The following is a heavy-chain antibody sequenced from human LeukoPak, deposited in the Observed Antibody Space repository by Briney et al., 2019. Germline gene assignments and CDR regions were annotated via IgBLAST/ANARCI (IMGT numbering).Heavy chain of an antibody. Sequence: ASVKVSCKVFRSTFSAYYIHWVRQAPGQGLEWMGWINPNSGGTNSAQKFQDRVTMTRDTSINTAYMELSSLRSDDTAVYFCARDWLRGKGYFDYWGQGTLVTVSS. CDR3: ARDWLRGKGYFDY. V-gene: IGHV1-2*02. CDR2: INPNSGGT. CDR1: RSTFSAYY. D-gene: IGHD3-16*01. J-gene: IGHJ4*02.